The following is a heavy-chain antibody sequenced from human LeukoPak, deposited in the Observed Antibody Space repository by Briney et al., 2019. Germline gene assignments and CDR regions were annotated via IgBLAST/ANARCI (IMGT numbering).Heavy chain of an antibody. D-gene: IGHD3-3*01. CDR3: ARDQAGRITIFGVVGYYFDY. CDR1: GLTFSSYA. J-gene: IGHJ4*02. CDR2: ISGSGGNT. V-gene: IGHV3-23*01. Sequence: GALRLSCAASGLTFSSYAMNWVRQAPGKGLEWVSAISGSGGNTYYADSVKGRFTISRDNSKNTLYLQMNSLRAEDTAVYYCARDQAGRITIFGVVGYYFDYWGQGTLVTVSS.